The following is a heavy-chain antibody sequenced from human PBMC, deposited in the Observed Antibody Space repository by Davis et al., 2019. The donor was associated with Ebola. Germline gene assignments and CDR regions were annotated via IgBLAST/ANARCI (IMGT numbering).Heavy chain of an antibody. CDR3: ASLRRTITGMDDAFDI. CDR2: IYTGDSDT. V-gene: IGHV5-51*01. Sequence: QVSCKDSGNSFASHWIGWVRQMPGKGLEWMGIIYTGDSDTRYSPSFRGQVTISADKSINTAFLQWSSLKASDTAMYYCASLRRTITGMDDAFDIWGQGTMVTVSS. D-gene: IGHD2-8*02. CDR1: GNSFASHW. J-gene: IGHJ3*02.